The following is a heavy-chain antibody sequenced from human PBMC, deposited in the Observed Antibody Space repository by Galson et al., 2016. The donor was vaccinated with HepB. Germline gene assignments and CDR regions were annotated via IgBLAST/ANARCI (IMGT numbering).Heavy chain of an antibody. CDR2: ISHTGST. V-gene: IGHV4-39*07. CDR1: GDPIGAHGAY. CDR3: ARNVDTARAPYDN. Sequence: ETLSLTCPVSGDPIGAHGAYWGWIRQAPGKGLDWIASISHTGSTYHNPSLKSRVTISVDTSKNQFSLKLRSVTAADTAVYYCARNVDTARAPYDNWGQGTLVIVSS. J-gene: IGHJ4*02. D-gene: IGHD5-18*01.